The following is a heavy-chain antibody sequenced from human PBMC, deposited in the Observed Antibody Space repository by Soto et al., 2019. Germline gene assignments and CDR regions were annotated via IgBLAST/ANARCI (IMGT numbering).Heavy chain of an antibody. CDR1: GFTFSDYY. V-gene: IGHV3-11*01. D-gene: IGHD5-12*01. Sequence: GGSLRLSCAASGFTFSDYYMSWIRQAPGKGLEWVSYISSSGSTIYYADSVKGRFTISRDNAKNSLYLQMNSLRAEDTAVYYCARDPQEYSGYDYHYYYYMDVWGKGTTVTVSS. CDR2: ISSSGSTI. J-gene: IGHJ6*03. CDR3: ARDPQEYSGYDYHYYYYMDV.